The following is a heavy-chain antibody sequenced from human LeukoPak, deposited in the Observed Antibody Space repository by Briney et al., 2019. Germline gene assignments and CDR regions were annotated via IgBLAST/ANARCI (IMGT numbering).Heavy chain of an antibody. Sequence: PGGSLRLSYAPSGFTFSSYAMSWVRQAPGKGLEWVAVINGGGSGTYYADSVRGRFTISRDNSKNTVYLQMNSLRAEDTAIYYCAKAVGSSGYFSRDAFDIWGQGTMVTVSS. D-gene: IGHD3-22*01. CDR3: AKAVGSSGYFSRDAFDI. J-gene: IGHJ3*02. V-gene: IGHV3-23*01. CDR1: GFTFSSYA. CDR2: INGGGSGT.